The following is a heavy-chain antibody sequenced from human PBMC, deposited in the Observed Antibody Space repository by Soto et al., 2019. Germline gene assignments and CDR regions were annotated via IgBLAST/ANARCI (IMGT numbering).Heavy chain of an antibody. CDR1: GGSISSGGYY. CDR2: IYYSGST. J-gene: IGHJ5*02. CDR3: ARSATVTTPVNWFDP. Sequence: SETLSLTCTVSGGSISSGGYYWSWIRQHPGKGLEWIGYIYYSGSTYYNPSLKSRVTISVDTSKNQFSLKLSSVTAADTAVYYCARSATVTTPVNWFDPWGQGTLVTVSS. D-gene: IGHD4-4*01. V-gene: IGHV4-31*03.